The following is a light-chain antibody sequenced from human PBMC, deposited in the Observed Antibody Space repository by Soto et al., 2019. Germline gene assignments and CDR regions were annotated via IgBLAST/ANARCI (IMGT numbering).Light chain of an antibody. V-gene: IGKV3-11*01. CDR2: DAS. CDR3: QQRSNWLT. Sequence: EIVLTQSPATLSSSPGERATLSCTASQSVSSYLAWYQQKPGQAPRLLTYDASNSATGIPARFSGSGSGTDFTLTISSLEPEDFAVYYCQQRSNWLTFGGGTKVEIK. J-gene: IGKJ4*01. CDR1: QSVSSY.